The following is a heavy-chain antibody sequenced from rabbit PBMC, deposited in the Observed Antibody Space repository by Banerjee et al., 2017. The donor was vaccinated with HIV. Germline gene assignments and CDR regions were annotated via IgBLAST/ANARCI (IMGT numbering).Heavy chain of an antibody. J-gene: IGHJ4*01. D-gene: IGHD8-1*01. CDR2: IYTGSSGST. CDR1: GFSFSSSYW. V-gene: IGHV1S45*01. Sequence: QEQLVESGGGLVQPEGSLTLTCTASGFSFSSSYWICWVRQAPGKGLEWIACIYTGSSGSTYYASWAKGRFTISKTSSTTVTLQMTSLTDADTATYFCVRAGVYAGSSSYTGFDFNLWGPGTLVTVS. CDR3: VRAGVYAGSSSYTGFDFNL.